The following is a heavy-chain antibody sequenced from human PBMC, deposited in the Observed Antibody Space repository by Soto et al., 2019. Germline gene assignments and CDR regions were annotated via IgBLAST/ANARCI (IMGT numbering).Heavy chain of an antibody. V-gene: IGHV1-18*01. Sequence: GASGKGSWKAPGFSFSSYIIYWVRQGPGQGLEWMGWISGYNANTNYAQKFRDRVTMTTDTSTSTAYMELRSLRSDDTAVYYCARQGDLYSPFFDHWGQGTPVTVSS. CDR2: ISGYNANT. CDR1: GFSFSSYI. CDR3: ARQGDLYSPFFDH. J-gene: IGHJ4*02. D-gene: IGHD6-13*01.